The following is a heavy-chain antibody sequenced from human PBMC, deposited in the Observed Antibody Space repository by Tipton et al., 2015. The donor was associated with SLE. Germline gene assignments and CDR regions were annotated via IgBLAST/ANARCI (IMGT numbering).Heavy chain of an antibody. CDR1: GFTFSSSW. CDR2: IKEDGSEK. Sequence: SLRLSCAASGFTFSSSWMNWVRQAPGKGLEWVANIKEDGSEKHYVDSVKDRLTIFRDNAKKSLYLQMNSLRAEDTAVYYCARGKNYFDYWGQGAPVTVSS. J-gene: IGHJ4*02. CDR3: ARGKNYFDY. V-gene: IGHV3-7*01.